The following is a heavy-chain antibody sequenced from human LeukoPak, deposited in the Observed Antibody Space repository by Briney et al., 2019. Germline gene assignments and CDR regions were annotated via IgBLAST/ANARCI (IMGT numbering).Heavy chain of an antibody. V-gene: IGHV3-23*01. D-gene: IGHD6-13*01. J-gene: IGHJ4*02. CDR1: GITFSSYA. CDR2: ISGSGGST. Sequence: PGGSLRLSCAASGITFSSYAMSWVRQAPGKGLEWVSAISGSGGSTYYADSVKGRFTISRDNSKNTLYLQMNSLTVEDTAVYYCARSQSSSLIDYWGQGTLVTVSS. CDR3: ARSQSSSLIDY.